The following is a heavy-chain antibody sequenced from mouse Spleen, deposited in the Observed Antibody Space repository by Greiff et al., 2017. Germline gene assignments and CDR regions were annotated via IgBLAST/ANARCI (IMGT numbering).Heavy chain of an antibody. V-gene: IGHV1-19*01. CDR1: GYTFTDYY. CDR3: ARRSTTVVPYAMDD. CDR2: INPYNGGT. J-gene: IGHJ4*01. D-gene: IGHD1-1*01. Sequence: EVQLQQSGPVLVKPGASVKMSCKASGYTFTDYYMNWVKQSHGKSLEWIGVINPYNGGTSYNQKFKGKATLTVDKSSSTAYMELNSLTSEDSAVYYCARRSTTVVPYAMDDWGQGTSVTVAS.